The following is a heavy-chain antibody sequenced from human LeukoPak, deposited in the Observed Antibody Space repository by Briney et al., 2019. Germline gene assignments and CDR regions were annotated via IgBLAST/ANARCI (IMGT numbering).Heavy chain of an antibody. Sequence: QPGGSLRLSCAASGFTFSSYAMHWVRQVPGKGLEWVAVISYDGSNKYYADSVKGRFTISRDNSKNTLYLQMNSLRAEDTAVYYCARGGAYSGYGEGDYWGQGTLVTVSS. V-gene: IGHV3-30*04. CDR3: ARGGAYSGYGEGDY. CDR2: ISYDGSNK. CDR1: GFTFSSYA. J-gene: IGHJ4*02. D-gene: IGHD5-12*01.